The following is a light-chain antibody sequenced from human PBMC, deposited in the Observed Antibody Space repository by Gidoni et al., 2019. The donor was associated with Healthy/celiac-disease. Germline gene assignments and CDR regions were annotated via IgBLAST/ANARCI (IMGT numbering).Light chain of an antibody. CDR1: QSVSSN. V-gene: IGKV3-15*01. Sequence: ELVMTQSPATLSVSPGERAPLPFRASQSVSSNLAWYQQKPGQAPRLLIYGAATRATSSPATWSSSSAGTEDTLTISSLQSEEFSVYYCQQYNNWPLLTFGGGTKVEIK. CDR2: GAA. J-gene: IGKJ4*01. CDR3: QQYNNWPLLT.